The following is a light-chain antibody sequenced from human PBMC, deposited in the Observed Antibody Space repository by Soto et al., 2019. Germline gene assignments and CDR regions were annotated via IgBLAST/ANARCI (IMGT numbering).Light chain of an antibody. CDR3: QQSYTVPIT. CDR2: AAS. CDR1: QTISSW. J-gene: IGKJ5*01. V-gene: IGKV1-39*01. Sequence: DIQMTQSPSTLSGSVGDRVTITCRASQTISSWLAWYQQKPGKAPKLLIYAASRLQSGVPSRFSGSGSGTDVTLTISSLQPEDFATYYCQQSYTVPITFGQGTRLEIK.